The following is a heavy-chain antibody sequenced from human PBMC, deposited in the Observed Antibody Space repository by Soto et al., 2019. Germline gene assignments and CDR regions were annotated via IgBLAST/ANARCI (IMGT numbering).Heavy chain of an antibody. J-gene: IGHJ4*02. CDR2: IDWDDDK. CDR1: GFSLSTSGMC. CDR3: ARSTTTLTTFDY. V-gene: IGHV2-70*01. Sequence: GSGPTLVNPTQTLTLTCTFSGFSLSTSGMCVSWIRQPPGKALEWLALIDWDDDKYYTTSLKTRLTISKDTSKNQVVLTMTNMDPVDTATYSCARSTTTLTTFDYWGQGTLVTVSS. D-gene: IGHD4-17*01.